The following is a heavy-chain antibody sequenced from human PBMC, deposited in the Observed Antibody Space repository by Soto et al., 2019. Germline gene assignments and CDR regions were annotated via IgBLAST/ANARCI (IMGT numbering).Heavy chain of an antibody. D-gene: IGHD4-4*01. V-gene: IGHV1-69*01. J-gene: IGHJ4*02. CDR1: GGTFSSYA. CDR3: ARLDYSNHGMGLDY. Sequence: QVQLVQSGAEVKKPGSSVKVSCKASGGTFSSYAISWVRQAPGQGLEWMGGIIPIFGTANYAQKFQGRVTITADESTSTANMELSSLRSEDTAVYYCARLDYSNHGMGLDYWGQGTLVTVSS. CDR2: IIPIFGTA.